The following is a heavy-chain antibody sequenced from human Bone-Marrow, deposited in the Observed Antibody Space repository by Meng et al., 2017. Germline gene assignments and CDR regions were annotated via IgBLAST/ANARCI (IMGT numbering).Heavy chain of an antibody. Sequence: GESLKISCAASGFTFSSYSMNWVRQAPGKGLEWVSSISSSSSYIYYADSVKGRFTISRDNAKNSLYLQMNSLRAEDTAVYYCAREKYGGYVEYFDYWGQGTLVTVSS. CDR2: ISSSSSYI. V-gene: IGHV3-21*01. CDR1: GFTFSSYS. CDR3: AREKYGGYVEYFDY. D-gene: IGHD5-12*01. J-gene: IGHJ4*02.